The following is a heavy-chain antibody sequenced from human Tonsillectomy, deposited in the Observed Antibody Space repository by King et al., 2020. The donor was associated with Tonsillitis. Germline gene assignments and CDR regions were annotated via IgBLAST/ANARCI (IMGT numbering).Heavy chain of an antibody. CDR2: INHSGST. D-gene: IGHD2-15*01. Sequence: VQLQQWGAGLLKPSETLSLTCAVYGESFSDYSWTWIRQPPGKGLEWIGEINHSGSTNYHPSLKSRVTISVDTSKDQFSLNRTSVTAADTAVYYCARASECGGGSCYSYGWFDPWGQGTLVTVSS. V-gene: IGHV4-34*01. CDR3: ARASECGGGSCYSYGWFDP. J-gene: IGHJ5*02. CDR1: GESFSDYS.